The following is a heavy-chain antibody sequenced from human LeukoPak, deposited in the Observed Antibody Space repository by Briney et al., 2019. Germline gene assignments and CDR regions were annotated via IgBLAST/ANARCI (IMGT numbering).Heavy chain of an antibody. CDR3: AKLKQDSSSWYYFDY. J-gene: IGHJ4*02. CDR1: GFTFSTHG. V-gene: IGHV3-23*01. Sequence: GGTLRLSCAGSGFTFSTHGMNWVRQAPGKGLEWVSGVTPSGDPTYYADSVKGRFIISRDNSKNTMYLQMNSLRAEDTGVYYCAKLKQDSSSWYYFDYWGQGTLVTVSS. D-gene: IGHD6-13*01. CDR2: VTPSGDPT.